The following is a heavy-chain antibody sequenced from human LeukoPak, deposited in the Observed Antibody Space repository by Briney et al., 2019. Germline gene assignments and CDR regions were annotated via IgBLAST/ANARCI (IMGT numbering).Heavy chain of an antibody. V-gene: IGHV3-30*18. CDR2: ISYDGSNK. CDR1: GFTFSSYG. CDR3: AKAGDKYYFDY. Sequence: PGGSLRLSCAASGFTFSSYGMHWVRQAPGKGLEWVAVISYDGSNKYYADSVKGRFTISRDNSKNTLYLQMNGLRAEDTAVYYCAKAGDKYYFDYWGQGTLVTVSS. J-gene: IGHJ4*02.